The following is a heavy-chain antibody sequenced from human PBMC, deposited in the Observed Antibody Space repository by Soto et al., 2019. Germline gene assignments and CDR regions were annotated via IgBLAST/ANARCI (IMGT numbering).Heavy chain of an antibody. Sequence: SETLSLTXSVSGGSISSGDYYWSWIRQHPGKGLEWIGYIHNSGTTYYIPPLKSRVAMTVDTSKNQLSLKLTSVTAADTAVYYCARGVTFGGVIAPRFDPWGQGTPVTVSS. J-gene: IGHJ5*02. V-gene: IGHV4-31*02. D-gene: IGHD3-16*02. CDR1: GGSISSGDYY. CDR3: ARGVTFGGVIAPRFDP. CDR2: IHNSGTT.